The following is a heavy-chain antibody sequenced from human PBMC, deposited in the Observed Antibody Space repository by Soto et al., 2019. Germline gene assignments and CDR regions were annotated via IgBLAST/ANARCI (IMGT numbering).Heavy chain of an antibody. J-gene: IGHJ6*02. CDR2: IIPILGIA. CDR1: GGTFSSYT. CDR3: ARVISADSSSWYDYYYGMDV. D-gene: IGHD6-13*01. V-gene: IGHV1-69*02. Sequence: SVKVSCKASGGTFSSYTISWVRQAPGQGLEWMGRIIPILGIANYAQKFQGRVTITADKSTSTAYMELSSLRSEDTAVYYCARVISADSSSWYDYYYGMDVWGQGTTVTVSS.